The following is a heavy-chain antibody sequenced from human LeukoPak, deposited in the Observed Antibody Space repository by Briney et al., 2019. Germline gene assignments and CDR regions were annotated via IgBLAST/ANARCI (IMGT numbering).Heavy chain of an antibody. V-gene: IGHV3-23*01. CDR3: STSPSFGSSWYQFNY. CDR2: ISGRDGRT. Sequence: GGSLRLSCAASGFTFSSYAMSWVRQAPGKGLEWVSAISGRDGRTYYTDSVKGRFTISRDNSKNTLYLQMNSPRAEDTAVYYCSTSPSFGSSWYQFNYWGQGALVIVSS. J-gene: IGHJ4*02. D-gene: IGHD6-13*01. CDR1: GFTFSSYA.